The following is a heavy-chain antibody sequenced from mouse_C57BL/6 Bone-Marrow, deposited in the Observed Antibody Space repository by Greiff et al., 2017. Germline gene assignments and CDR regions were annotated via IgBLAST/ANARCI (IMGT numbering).Heavy chain of an antibody. CDR2: INPNNGGT. V-gene: IGHV1-26*01. D-gene: IGHD1-1*01. J-gene: IGHJ2*01. CDR1: GYTFTDYY. Sequence: VQLQQSGPELVKPGASVKISCKASGYTFTDYYMNWVKQSHGKSLEWIGDINPNNGGTSYNQKFKGKATLTVDKSSSTAYMELLSLTSEDSAVYYCARSNYGSSFDYGGQGTTLTVSS. CDR3: ARSNYGSSFDY.